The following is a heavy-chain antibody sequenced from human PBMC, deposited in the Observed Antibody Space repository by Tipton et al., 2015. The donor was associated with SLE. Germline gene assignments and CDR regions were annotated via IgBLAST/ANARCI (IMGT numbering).Heavy chain of an antibody. D-gene: IGHD2-2*01. CDR3: ARGKRYCSSTSCRYYFDY. J-gene: IGHJ4*02. CDR2: INYSGST. CDR1: GGSFSGYY. V-gene: IGHV4-34*01. Sequence: TLSLTYAVYGGSFSGYYWSWIRQPPGKGLEWIGEINYSGSTNYNPSLKSRVTISVDTSKNQFSLKLSSVTAADTAVYYCARGKRYCSSTSCRYYFDYWGQGTLVTVSS.